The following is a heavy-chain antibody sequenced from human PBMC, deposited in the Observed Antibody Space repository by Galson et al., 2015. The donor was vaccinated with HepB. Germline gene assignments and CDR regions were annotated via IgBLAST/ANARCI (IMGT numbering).Heavy chain of an antibody. CDR1: GGSLSAYT. Sequence: SVKVSCKASGGSLSAYTINWVRQAPEQGLEWMGRIIPILDKRNYAQRFQGRFTITADRSTSTAFMDLSSLKSDDTAVYYCVGGATVAVAGRLHWGQGTLVTVSS. V-gene: IGHV1-69*02. J-gene: IGHJ4*02. CDR3: VGGATVAVAGRLH. CDR2: IIPILDKR. D-gene: IGHD6-19*01.